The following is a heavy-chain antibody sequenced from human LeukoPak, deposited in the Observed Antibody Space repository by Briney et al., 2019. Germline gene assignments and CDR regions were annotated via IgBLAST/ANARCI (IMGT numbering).Heavy chain of an antibody. Sequence: GGSLRLSCAASGFTFSDYSMNWVRQAPGKGLEWVAVISYDGSNKYYADSVKGRFTISRDNSKNTLYLQMNSLRAEDTAVYYCASGPWSGYSLAVDYWGQGTLVTVSS. CDR1: GFTFSDYS. CDR3: ASGPWSGYSLAVDY. CDR2: ISYDGSNK. D-gene: IGHD3-3*01. V-gene: IGHV3-30*03. J-gene: IGHJ4*02.